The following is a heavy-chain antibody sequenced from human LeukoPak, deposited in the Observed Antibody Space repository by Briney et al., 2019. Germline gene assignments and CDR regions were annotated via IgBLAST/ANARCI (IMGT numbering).Heavy chain of an antibody. Sequence: ASVKVSCKSSGYTFTSYYMHWVRQAPGQGLEWMGIINPRGGSTSYAQKFQGRVTMTRDTSTSTVYMELSSLRSEDTAVYYCAAGEQPKGFDYWGQGTLVTVSS. D-gene: IGHD1-26*01. CDR1: GYTFTSYY. V-gene: IGHV1-46*01. CDR3: AAGEQPKGFDY. CDR2: INPRGGST. J-gene: IGHJ4*02.